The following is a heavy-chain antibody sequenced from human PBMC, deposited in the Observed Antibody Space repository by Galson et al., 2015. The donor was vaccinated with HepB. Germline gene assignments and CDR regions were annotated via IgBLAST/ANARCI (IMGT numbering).Heavy chain of an antibody. V-gene: IGHV3-74*01. J-gene: IGHJ6*02. CDR3: ARGGATTYGMDV. CDR1: GFTFSSYW. D-gene: IGHD4-11*01. CDR2: INSDGSST. Sequence: SLRLSCAASGFTFSSYWMHWVRQAPGKGLVWVSRINSDGSSTSYADSVKGRFTISRDNAKNTLYLQMNSLRAEDTAVYYCARGGATTYGMDVWGQGTTVTVSS.